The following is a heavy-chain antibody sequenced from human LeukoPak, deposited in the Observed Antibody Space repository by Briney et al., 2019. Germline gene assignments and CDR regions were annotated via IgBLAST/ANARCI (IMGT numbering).Heavy chain of an antibody. CDR3: ARGGIHCSSTSCWLY. D-gene: IGHD2-2*01. CDR1: GFTVSSNY. V-gene: IGHV3-53*01. J-gene: IGHJ4*02. CDR2: IYSGGST. Sequence: GGSLRLSCAAPGFTVSSNYMSWVRQAPGKGLEWVSVIYSGGSTYYADSVKGRFTISRDNSKNTLYLQMNSLRAEDTAVYYCARGGIHCSSTSCWLYWGQGTLVTVSS.